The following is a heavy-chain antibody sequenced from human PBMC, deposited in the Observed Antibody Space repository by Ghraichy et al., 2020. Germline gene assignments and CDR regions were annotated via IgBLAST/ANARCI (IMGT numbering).Heavy chain of an antibody. J-gene: IGHJ4*02. CDR2: IYYIGNT. D-gene: IGHD4/OR15-4a*01. Sequence: SETLSLTCTVSGGSISSSSYYWGWIRQPPGKGLDFIANIYYIGNTYYNPPLKSRVTISVDTSKNQFSLKLTSVTAADTAVYFCARTNKYNYDAVRYYYFDYWGQGTLVTVSS. CDR3: ARTNKYNYDAVRYYYFDY. CDR1: GGSISSSSYY. V-gene: IGHV4-39*01.